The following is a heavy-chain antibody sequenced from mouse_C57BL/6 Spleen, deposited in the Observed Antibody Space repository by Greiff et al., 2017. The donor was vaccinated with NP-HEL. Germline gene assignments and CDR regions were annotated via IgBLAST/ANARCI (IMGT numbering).Heavy chain of an antibody. V-gene: IGHV1-80*01. J-gene: IGHJ2*01. CDR2: IYPGDGDT. CDR3: AREDPNYYGSSLDY. CDR1: GYAFSSYW. Sequence: VQLQQSGAELVKPGASVKISCKASGYAFSSYWMNWVKQRPGKGLEWIGQIYPGDGDTNYNGKFKGKATLTADKSSSTADMQLSSLTSEDSAVYFCAREDPNYYGSSLDYWGQGTTLTVSS. D-gene: IGHD1-1*01.